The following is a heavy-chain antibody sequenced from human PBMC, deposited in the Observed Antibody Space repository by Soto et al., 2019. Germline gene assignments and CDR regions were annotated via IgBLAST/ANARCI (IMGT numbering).Heavy chain of an antibody. CDR2: ISYDGSNK. D-gene: IGHD3-3*01. J-gene: IGHJ3*02. CDR1: GFTFSSYG. CDR3: AKVLYDFWSGYYTDGDAFDI. Sequence: GGSLRLSCAASGFTFSSYGMHWVRQAPGKGLEWVAVISYDGSNKYYADSVKGRFTISRDNSKNTLYLQMNSLRAEDTAVYYCAKVLYDFWSGYYTDGDAFDIWGQGTMVTVSS. V-gene: IGHV3-30*18.